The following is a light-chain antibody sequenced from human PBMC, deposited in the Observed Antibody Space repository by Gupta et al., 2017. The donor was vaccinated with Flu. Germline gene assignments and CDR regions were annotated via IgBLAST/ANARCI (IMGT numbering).Light chain of an antibody. CDR1: QSLLHSNGNNY. Sequence: EIVLTQSPLSLPVTPGEPASISCRSSQSLLHSNGNNYLAWYLQRPGQSPHLLIYLGSTRATGVPERFSGSGSGTDFTLSISRVEAEDVGVYFCRQALQAPYTFGQGTKMEIK. CDR3: RQALQAPYT. V-gene: IGKV2-28*01. CDR2: LGS. J-gene: IGKJ2*01.